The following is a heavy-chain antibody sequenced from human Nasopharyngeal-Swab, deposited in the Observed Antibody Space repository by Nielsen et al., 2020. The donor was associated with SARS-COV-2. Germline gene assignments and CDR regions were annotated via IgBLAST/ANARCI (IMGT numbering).Heavy chain of an antibody. D-gene: IGHD5-18*01. CDR2: IKEDGSEK. V-gene: IGHV3-7*03. J-gene: IGHJ4*02. CDR1: GLTFSGYW. CDR3: ATARAYNYGPSFDY. Sequence: GKSLKISCAASGLTFSGYWMSWVRQAPGKGLEWVANIKEDGSEKYYVDSVKGRFTISRDNAKNSLYLQMSSLRVEDTAVYYCATARAYNYGPSFDYWGQGTLVTVSS.